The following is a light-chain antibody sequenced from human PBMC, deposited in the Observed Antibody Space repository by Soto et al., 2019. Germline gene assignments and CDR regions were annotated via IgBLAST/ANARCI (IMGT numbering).Light chain of an antibody. CDR2: EVR. J-gene: IGLJ3*02. V-gene: IGLV2-14*01. CDR1: NRDIGAYNL. CDR3: RSYTTPSTLL. Sequence: QSALTQPASVSGSLGQSITISCTGSNRDIGAYNLVSWYQQYPDTAPKLIIYEVRNRPSGVSYRFTGSRSGNTASLTISALQADDESTFYCRSYTTPSTLLFGGGTKLTVL.